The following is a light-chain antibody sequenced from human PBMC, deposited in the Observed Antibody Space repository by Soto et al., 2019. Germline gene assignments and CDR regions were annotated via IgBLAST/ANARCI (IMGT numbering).Light chain of an antibody. Sequence: EVVMTQSPATLSVSPGERATLSCRASQSVSSNFLAWYQQKPGQAPRLLIYGVSIRATGIPARVSGSGSGTEFTLTISSLQSEEFAVYYCQQYSAWPLTFGGGTKVEI. CDR2: GVS. J-gene: IGKJ4*01. CDR3: QQYSAWPLT. V-gene: IGKV3-15*01. CDR1: QSVSSN.